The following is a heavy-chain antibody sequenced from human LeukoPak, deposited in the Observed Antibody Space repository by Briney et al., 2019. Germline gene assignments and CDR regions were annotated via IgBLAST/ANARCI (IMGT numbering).Heavy chain of an antibody. CDR2: IYYSGST. J-gene: IGHJ2*01. D-gene: IGHD3-10*01. CDR1: GGSISSYY. CDR3: ARNYYTSVTYDYWYFDL. V-gene: IGHV4-59*01. Sequence: SETLSLTCTVSGGSISSYYWSWLRQPPGKGLAWIGYIYYSGSTNYNPSLKSRVTISVDTSKNQFSLKLSSVTAADTAVYYCARNYYTSVTYDYWYFDLWGRGTLVTVSS.